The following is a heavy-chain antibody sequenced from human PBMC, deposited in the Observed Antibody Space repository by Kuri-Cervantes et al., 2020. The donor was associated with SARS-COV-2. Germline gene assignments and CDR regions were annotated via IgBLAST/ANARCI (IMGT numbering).Heavy chain of an antibody. Sequence: GGSLRLSCVASGFTFSAYTLNWVRQAPGKGLEWVSSITRSSVYISYADSLKGRFTISRDNSKNTLYLQMNSLRAEDTAVYYCAKDLGYGDYSDAFDIWGQGTMVTVSS. CDR2: ITRSSVYI. CDR1: GFTFSAYT. V-gene: IGHV3-21*01. D-gene: IGHD4-17*01. CDR3: AKDLGYGDYSDAFDI. J-gene: IGHJ3*02.